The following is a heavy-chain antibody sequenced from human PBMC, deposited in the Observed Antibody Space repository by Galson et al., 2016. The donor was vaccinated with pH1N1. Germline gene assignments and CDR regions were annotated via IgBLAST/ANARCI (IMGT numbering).Heavy chain of an antibody. J-gene: IGHJ6*02. CDR3: AREGRSDYGDYDGNYYGMDV. D-gene: IGHD4-17*01. CDR1: GFTFSDYY. Sequence: SLRLSCEASGFTFSDYYMSWIRQAPGKGLEWVSYISSTGSTIYYADSVKGRFTVSRGNAKNSLYLQMNSLRAEDTAVYYCAREGRSDYGDYDGNYYGMDVWGQGTTVTVSS. V-gene: IGHV3-11*04. CDR2: ISSTGSTI.